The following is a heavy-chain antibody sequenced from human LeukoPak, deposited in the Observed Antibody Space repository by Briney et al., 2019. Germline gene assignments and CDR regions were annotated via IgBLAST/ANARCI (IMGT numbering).Heavy chain of an antibody. V-gene: IGHV1-8*01. CDR1: GYTFTNYD. CDR3: ARGVKLHYYGSGSYDYSYYYAMDV. J-gene: IGHJ6*02. CDR2: MSPNSGST. D-gene: IGHD3-10*01. Sequence: ASVKVSCKASGYTFTNYDVHWVRQATGQGLEWVGWMSPNSGSTVHAQRFQGRVTLTRSTSESTAYMELSSLRSEDTAVYYCARGVKLHYYGSGSYDYSYYYAMDVWGHGTTVTVSS.